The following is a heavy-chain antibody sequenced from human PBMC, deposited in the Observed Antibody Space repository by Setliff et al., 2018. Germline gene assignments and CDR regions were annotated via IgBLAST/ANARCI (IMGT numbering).Heavy chain of an antibody. D-gene: IGHD3-9*01. CDR1: GYSFTGYN. CDR3: ARDVSGFDLFSSYMDV. CDR2: RNTDSGGT. V-gene: IGHV1-2*02. J-gene: IGHJ6*03. Sequence: GASVKVSCKASGYSFTGYNLYWVRQAPGQGLEWMGWRNTDSGGTKYARKFEDRFTMSRDTSINTGFMELNSLRSNDTAVYYCARDVSGFDLFSSYMDVWGKGTTVTVSS.